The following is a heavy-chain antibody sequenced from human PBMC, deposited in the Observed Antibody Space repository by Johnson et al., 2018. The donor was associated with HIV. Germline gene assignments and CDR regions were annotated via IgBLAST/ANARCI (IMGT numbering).Heavy chain of an antibody. CDR3: ARERATLWFRASGAAFDI. Sequence: VQLVESGGGVVQPGRSLRLSCAASGFTFSSYAMHWVRQAPGKGLEWVAVISYDGSNKYYEDSVKGRFTISRDNSKTSLYLQMNSLRAEDTAVYYCARERATLWFRASGAAFDIWGQGTMVTVSA. V-gene: IGHV3-30-3*01. D-gene: IGHD3-10*01. CDR1: GFTFSSYA. J-gene: IGHJ3*02. CDR2: ISYDGSNK.